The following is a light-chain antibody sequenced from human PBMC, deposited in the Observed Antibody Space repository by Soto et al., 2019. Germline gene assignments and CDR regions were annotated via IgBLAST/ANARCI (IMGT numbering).Light chain of an antibody. V-gene: IGKV3-11*01. CDR3: QQYNNWPRPT. J-gene: IGKJ1*01. CDR1: QSVSSY. Sequence: EIVLTQSPATLSLSPGERATLSCRASQSVSSYLAWYQQKPGQAPRLLIYDASNRATGIPARFSGSGSGTDFTLTISSLEPEDFAVYYCQQYNNWPRPTFGQGTKVDIK. CDR2: DAS.